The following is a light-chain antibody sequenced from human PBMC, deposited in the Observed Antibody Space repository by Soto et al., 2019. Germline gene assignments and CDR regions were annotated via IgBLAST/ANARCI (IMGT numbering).Light chain of an antibody. CDR2: EVS. V-gene: IGLV2-14*01. J-gene: IGLJ1*01. CDR3: SSYTSSSIDYV. CDR1: SSDVGGYNY. Sequence: QSVLTQPASVSGSPGQSITISCTGNSSDVGGYNYVSWYQQHPGKAPKLMIYEVSNRPSGVSNRFSGSKSGNTASLTISGLQAEDEADYYCSSYTSSSIDYVFGPGTKLTVL.